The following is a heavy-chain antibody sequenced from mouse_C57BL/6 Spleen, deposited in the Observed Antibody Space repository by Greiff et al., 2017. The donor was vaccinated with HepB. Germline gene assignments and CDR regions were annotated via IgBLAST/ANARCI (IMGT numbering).Heavy chain of an antibody. D-gene: IGHD1-1*01. J-gene: IGHJ2*01. CDR2: ISSGGSYT. CDR1: GFTFSSYG. V-gene: IGHV5-6*01. CDR3: ATSTVVATVDY. Sequence: EVQLVESGGDLVKPGGSLKLSCAASGFTFSSYGMSWVRQTPDKRLEWVATISSGGSYTYYPDSVKGRFTISRDNAKNTLYLQMSSLKSEDTAMYYCATSTVVATVDYWGQGTTLTVSS.